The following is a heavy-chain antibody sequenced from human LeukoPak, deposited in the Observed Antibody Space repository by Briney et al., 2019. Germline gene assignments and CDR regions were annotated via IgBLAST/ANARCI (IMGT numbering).Heavy chain of an antibody. CDR1: GGPVTGYY. D-gene: IGHD6-6*01. CDR3: ARLHSSSSEDY. J-gene: IGHJ4*02. CDR2: IHYTGFT. V-gene: IGHV4-59*02. Sequence: SETLSLTCTVSGGPVTGYYWSWIRQPPGKGLEWIGYIHYTGFTIYNPSLKSRVTISVDTSKNQFSLRLSSVTAADTAVYYCARLHSSSSEDYWGQGTLVTVSS.